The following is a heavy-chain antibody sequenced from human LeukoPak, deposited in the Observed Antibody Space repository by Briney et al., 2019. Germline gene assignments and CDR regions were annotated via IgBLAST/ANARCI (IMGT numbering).Heavy chain of an antibody. CDR2: ISGSGGST. J-gene: IGHJ3*02. CDR1: GFTFSSYA. V-gene: IGHV3-23*01. CDR3: ARVDTMVRGGERYAFDI. D-gene: IGHD3-10*01. Sequence: GGSLRLSCAASGFTFSSYAMSWVRQAPGKGLEGVSAISGSGGSTYYADSVKGRFTISRDNSKNTLYLQMNSLRAEDTAVYYCARVDTMVRGGERYAFDIWGQGTMVTVSS.